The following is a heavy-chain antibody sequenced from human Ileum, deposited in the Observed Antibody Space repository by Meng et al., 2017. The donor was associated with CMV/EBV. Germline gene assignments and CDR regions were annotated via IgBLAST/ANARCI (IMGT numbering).Heavy chain of an antibody. D-gene: IGHD1-26*01. CDR2: INSDGGNT. CDR3: ARNPSGSYGDFQH. V-gene: IGHV3-74*01. CDR1: GFTFSSYW. Sequence: GVLKISCAASGFTFSSYWMHWVRQAPGKGLMWVSRINSDGGNTNYADSVKGRFTISRDNAKNMLYLQMNSLRADDSAIYYCARNPSGSYGDFQHWGQGTQVTVSS. J-gene: IGHJ1*01.